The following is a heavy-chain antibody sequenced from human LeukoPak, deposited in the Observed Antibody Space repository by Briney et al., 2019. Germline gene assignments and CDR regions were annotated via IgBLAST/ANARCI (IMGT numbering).Heavy chain of an antibody. J-gene: IGHJ4*02. Sequence: SETLSLTCGVYGGSFSGHYWNWIRQVPGKGLEWIGEINHSGSTNCNPSLKSRVSISVDTSKKQFSLKLSSVTAADTAVYYCATRTYYYDNSALSHEYWGQRTQVTVSS. CDR1: GGSFSGHY. CDR2: INHSGST. CDR3: ATRTYYYDNSALSHEY. V-gene: IGHV4-34*01. D-gene: IGHD3-22*01.